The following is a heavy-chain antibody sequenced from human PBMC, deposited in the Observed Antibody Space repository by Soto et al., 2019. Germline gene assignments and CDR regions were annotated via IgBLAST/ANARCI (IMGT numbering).Heavy chain of an antibody. CDR1: GGTFINYA. CDR2: IIPIFGTA. D-gene: IGHD2-15*01. V-gene: IGHV1-69*01. Sequence: QVQLVQSGAEVKNPGSSVKVSCKASGGTFINYAINWVRQAPGQGLEWMGGIIPIFGTANYAQNFQGRVTITADESTSTAYMDLSSLRSEDTAMYYCARSRPGSDIVVVVAATPGFFNYWGQGTLVTASS. J-gene: IGHJ4*02. CDR3: ARSRPGSDIVVVVAATPGFFNY.